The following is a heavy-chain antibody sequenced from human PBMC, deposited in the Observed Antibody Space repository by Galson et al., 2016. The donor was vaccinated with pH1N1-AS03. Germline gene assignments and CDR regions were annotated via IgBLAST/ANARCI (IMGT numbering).Heavy chain of an antibody. CDR3: AKAAEFASTTYDFEY. V-gene: IGHV3-30*18. D-gene: IGHD5/OR15-5a*01. J-gene: IGHJ4*02. Sequence: SLRLSCAASGFIFTSYTMHWVRQAPGKGLEWVAVTSFDGNNRYYMDSVKGRFSISRDDSKNTLYLQMNSLRAEDTAVYYCAKAAEFASTTYDFEYWGQGTTVIVSS. CDR2: TSFDGNNR. CDR1: GFIFTSYT.